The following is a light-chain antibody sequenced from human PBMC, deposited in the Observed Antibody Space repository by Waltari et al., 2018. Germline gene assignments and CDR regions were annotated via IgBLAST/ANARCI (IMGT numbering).Light chain of an antibody. CDR1: NIGRKT. V-gene: IGLV3-21*02. CDR2: DDS. Sequence: SYVLTQPPSESVAPGQDATLTCGGNNIGRKTVNWYQQKPGQAPVLVVYDDSDRASGIPGRFSGSKSGDTATLTIGRVEAGDEADYSCQVWDGGRVVFGGGTKLTVL. CDR3: QVWDGGRVV. J-gene: IGLJ2*01.